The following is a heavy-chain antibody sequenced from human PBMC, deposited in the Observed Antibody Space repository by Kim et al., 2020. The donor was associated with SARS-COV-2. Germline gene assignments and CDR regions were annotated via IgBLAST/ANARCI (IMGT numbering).Heavy chain of an antibody. V-gene: IGHV1-2*06. Sequence: ASVKVSCKASGYTFTGYYMHWVRQAPGQGLEWMGRINPNSGGTNYAQKFQGRVTMTRDTSISTAYMELSRLRSDDTAVYYCARDPLFGVGYGYFQHWGQGTLVTVSS. CDR3: ARDPLFGVGYGYFQH. J-gene: IGHJ1*01. D-gene: IGHD3-3*01. CDR1: GYTFTGYY. CDR2: INPNSGGT.